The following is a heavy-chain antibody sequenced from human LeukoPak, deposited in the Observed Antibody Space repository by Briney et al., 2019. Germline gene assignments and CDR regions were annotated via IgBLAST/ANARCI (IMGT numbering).Heavy chain of an antibody. J-gene: IGHJ4*02. V-gene: IGHV3-53*01. CDR3: AHRKATSWAHDY. Sequence: GSLRLSCAASGFTVSSSYMSWVRQAPGKGLEWVSVIYSGGSGSTYYADSVKGRFTISRDNSKNTLNLQMNSLGAEDTAVYYCAHRKATSWAHDYWGQGTLVTVSS. CDR2: IYSGGSGST. CDR1: GFTVSSSY. D-gene: IGHD2-2*01.